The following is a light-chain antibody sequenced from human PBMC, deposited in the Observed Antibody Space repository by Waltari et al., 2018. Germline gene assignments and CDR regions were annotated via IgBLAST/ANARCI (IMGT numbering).Light chain of an antibody. CDR3: CSYAGNYKFV. V-gene: IGLV2-11*01. J-gene: IGLJ2*01. CDR2: DAV. CDR1: NRDGGSDDS. Sequence: QSFLTQPRPVSGSPGQSVTISCPATNRDGGSDDSVSWYQQNAGKAPKLVIYDAVRRPSGVPYRFSGSKYGATASLTISGLQAEDEADYYCCSYAGNYKFVFGGGTKVTVL.